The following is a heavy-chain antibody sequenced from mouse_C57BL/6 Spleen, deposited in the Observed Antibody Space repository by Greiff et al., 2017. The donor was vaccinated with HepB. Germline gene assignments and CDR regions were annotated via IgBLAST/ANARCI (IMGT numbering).Heavy chain of an antibody. V-gene: IGHV1-19*01. Sequence: VQLQQPGPVLVKPGASVKMSCKASGYTFTDYYMNWVKQSHGKSLEWIGVINPYNGGTSYNQKFKGKATLTVDKSSSTAYMELNSLTSEDSAVYYCARGYYGSSYWYFDVWGTGTTVTVSS. D-gene: IGHD1-1*01. CDR2: INPYNGGT. CDR1: GYTFTDYY. J-gene: IGHJ1*03. CDR3: ARGYYGSSYWYFDV.